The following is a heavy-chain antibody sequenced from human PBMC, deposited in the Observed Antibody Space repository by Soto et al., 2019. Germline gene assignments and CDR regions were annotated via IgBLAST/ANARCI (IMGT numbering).Heavy chain of an antibody. J-gene: IGHJ4*02. CDR2: ISGSGGST. D-gene: IGHD6-13*01. CDR1: GFTFSNYA. Sequence: PGGSLRLSCAASGFTFSNYAVTWVRQAPGKGLEWVSTISGSGGSTYYADSVKGRFTISRDNSKNTLYLQMNSLRAEDTAVYYCAKDQGSSWYDIDYRGQGTLVTVSS. V-gene: IGHV3-23*01. CDR3: AKDQGSSWYDIDY.